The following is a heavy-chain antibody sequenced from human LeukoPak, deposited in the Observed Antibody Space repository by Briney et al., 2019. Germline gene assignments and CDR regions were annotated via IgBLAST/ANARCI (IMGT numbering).Heavy chain of an antibody. D-gene: IGHD1-26*01. Sequence: GGSLRLSCAASEFTFSHYAMHWVRQAPGKGLEWVAVISYDGSNKYYADSVKGRFTISRDNSKNTLYLQTNSLRTDDTAVYYCARGLVSGSQRGYFDYWGPGALVTVSS. CDR2: ISYDGSNK. V-gene: IGHV3-30-3*01. CDR3: ARGLVSGSQRGYFDY. CDR1: EFTFSHYA. J-gene: IGHJ4*01.